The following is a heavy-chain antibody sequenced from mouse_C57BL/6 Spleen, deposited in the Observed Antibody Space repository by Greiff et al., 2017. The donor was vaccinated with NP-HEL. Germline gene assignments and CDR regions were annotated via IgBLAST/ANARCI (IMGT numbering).Heavy chain of an antibody. Sequence: QVQLKQSGAELVRPGASVTLSCKASGYTFTDYEMHWVKQTPVHGLEWIGAIDPETGGTAYNQKFKGKAILTADKSSSTAYMELRSLTSEDSAVYYCTRRGVPYAMDYWGQGTSVTVSS. CDR2: IDPETGGT. CDR3: TRRGVPYAMDY. CDR1: GYTFTDYE. V-gene: IGHV1-15*01. J-gene: IGHJ4*01.